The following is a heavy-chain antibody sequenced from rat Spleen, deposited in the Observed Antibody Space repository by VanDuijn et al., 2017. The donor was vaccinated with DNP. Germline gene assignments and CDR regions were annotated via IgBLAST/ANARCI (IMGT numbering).Heavy chain of an antibody. D-gene: IGHD1-11*01. CDR1: GFTFSNYG. CDR2: ISTSGGST. Sequence: EVQLVESGGGLVQPGRSLKLSCAASGFTFSNYGMAWVRQAPKKGLEWVATISTSGGSTYYRDSVKGRFTISRDNAKSTLYLQMDSLGSEETATYYCTRGVGGTLYAMDAWGQGTSVTVYS. V-gene: IGHV5S11*01. CDR3: TRGVGGTLYAMDA. J-gene: IGHJ4*01.